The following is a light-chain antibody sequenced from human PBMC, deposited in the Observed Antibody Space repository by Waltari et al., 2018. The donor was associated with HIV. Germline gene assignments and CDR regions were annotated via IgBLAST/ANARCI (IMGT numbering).Light chain of an antibody. CDR3: QSYDSSLSGSV. J-gene: IGLJ1*01. Sequence: QSVLTQPPSVSGAPGQRVTISCTGSFSTIGAGYDVHWYQQLPGAAPKLLICANSNRTAGVPDRFAGSKSVTSASRAITGLRAEDEADYYCQSYDSSLSGSVFGTGTKVTVL. V-gene: IGLV1-40*01. CDR2: ANS. CDR1: FSTIGAGYD.